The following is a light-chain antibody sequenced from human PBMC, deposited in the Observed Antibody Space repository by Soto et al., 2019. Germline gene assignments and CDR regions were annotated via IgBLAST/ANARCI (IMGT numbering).Light chain of an antibody. Sequence: QSALTQPASVSGSPGQSITISCTGTSSDVGGYNYVSWYQQYPGKAPKLMIHEVTYRPSGVSNRFSASKSGNTASLTISGLQAEDDADYYCSSYRSGTTWVFGGGTKVTVL. J-gene: IGLJ3*02. CDR1: SSDVGGYNY. CDR2: EVT. CDR3: SSYRSGTTWV. V-gene: IGLV2-14*01.